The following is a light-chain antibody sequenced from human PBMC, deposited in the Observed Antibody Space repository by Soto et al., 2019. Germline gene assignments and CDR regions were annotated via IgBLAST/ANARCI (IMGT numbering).Light chain of an antibody. CDR1: QGISSD. CDR2: SAS. CDR3: QQLNSFPIT. V-gene: IGKV1-9*01. J-gene: IGKJ5*01. Sequence: IQLTQSPSSLSASGGDRVTITCRASQGISSDLAWYQQKPGKAPMLLIYSASTFQSRVPSRFSGSGSGTNFTLTINSLQPEDFATYYCQQLNSFPITFGQGTRLEIK.